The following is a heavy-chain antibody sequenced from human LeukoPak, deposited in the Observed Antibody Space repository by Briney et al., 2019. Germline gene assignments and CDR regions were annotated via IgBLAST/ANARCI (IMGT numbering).Heavy chain of an antibody. CDR3: ARAAAATNSWYYFDY. CDR1: GDSISSGDHY. V-gene: IGHV4-30-4*01. J-gene: IGHJ4*02. D-gene: IGHD5-12*01. Sequence: SETLSLTCTVSGDSISSGDHYWSWIRQTPGTGLGWIGYIHYSGSTYYNPSLKSRVIISLDMSKNQFSLSLNSLTAADSAVYYCARAAAATNSWYYFDYWGQGTLVTVSS. CDR2: IHYSGST.